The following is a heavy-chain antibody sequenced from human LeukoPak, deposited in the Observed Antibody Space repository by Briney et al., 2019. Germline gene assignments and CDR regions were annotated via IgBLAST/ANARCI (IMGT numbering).Heavy chain of an antibody. V-gene: IGHV1-69*13. D-gene: IGHD3-9*01. CDR1: GGTFSSYA. Sequence: SVKVSCKASGGTFSSYAISWVRQAPGQGLEWMGGIIPIFGTANYAQKFQGRVTITADESTSTAYMELSSLRSEDTAVYYCARGIGRYFDWLPGVPYYMDVWGKGTTVTISS. CDR2: IIPIFGTA. CDR3: ARGIGRYFDWLPGVPYYMDV. J-gene: IGHJ6*03.